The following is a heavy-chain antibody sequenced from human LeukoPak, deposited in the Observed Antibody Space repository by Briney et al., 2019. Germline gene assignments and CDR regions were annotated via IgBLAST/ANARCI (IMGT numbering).Heavy chain of an antibody. V-gene: IGHV3-30*02. J-gene: IGHJ3*02. CDR3: AKDNLPSITMIFAFDI. Sequence: PGGSLRLSCAASGFTFSSYGMHWVRQAPGKGLEWVAFIRYDGSNKYYADSVKGRFTISRDNSKNTLYLQMNSLRAEDTALYYCAKDNLPSITMIFAFDIWGQGTMVTVSS. D-gene: IGHD3-22*01. CDR1: GFTFSSYG. CDR2: IRYDGSNK.